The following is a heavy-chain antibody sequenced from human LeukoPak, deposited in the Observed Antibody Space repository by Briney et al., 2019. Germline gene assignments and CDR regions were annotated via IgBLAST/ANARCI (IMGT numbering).Heavy chain of an antibody. CDR1: GFTFSNYG. Sequence: GSLRLSCAASGFTFSNYGMHWVRQAPGKGLEWVAVIWHDGTNKYYADFVKGRFTISRDNSNNTLYLQMNSLRAEDTAVYYCARAWAHYYDSSGYLGFDYWGQGTLVTVSS. D-gene: IGHD3-22*01. V-gene: IGHV3-33*01. CDR3: ARAWAHYYDSSGYLGFDY. CDR2: IWHDGTNK. J-gene: IGHJ4*02.